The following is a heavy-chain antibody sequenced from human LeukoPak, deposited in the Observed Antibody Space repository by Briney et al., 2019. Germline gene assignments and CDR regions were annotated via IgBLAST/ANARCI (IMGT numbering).Heavy chain of an antibody. CDR2: MSSDNGNT. V-gene: IGHV1-18*01. CDR1: GHSINTFG. J-gene: IGHJ6*03. D-gene: IGHD5-12*01. Sequence: ASVKVSCKTSGHSINTFGITWVRQAPGQGLEWIGPMSSDNGNTNYADKFQGRVTITRDTSRTTVYMELRSLRPDDTAVYFCANVAKGRYFFYYMDVWGAGTTVTVSS. CDR3: ANVAKGRYFFYYMDV.